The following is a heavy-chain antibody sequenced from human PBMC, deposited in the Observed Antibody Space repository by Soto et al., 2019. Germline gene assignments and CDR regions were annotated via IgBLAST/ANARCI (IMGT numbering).Heavy chain of an antibody. CDR1: GFTFSSYG. D-gene: IGHD3-22*01. V-gene: IGHV3-30*18. CDR2: ISYDGSNK. Sequence: QVQLVESGGGVVQPGRSLRLSCAASGFTFSSYGMHWVRQAPGKGLEWVAVISYDGSNKYYADSVKGRFTISRDNSKNTLYLQMNSLRAEDMAVYYCAKDRGYPGYFDYWGQGTLVTVSS. J-gene: IGHJ4*02. CDR3: AKDRGYPGYFDY.